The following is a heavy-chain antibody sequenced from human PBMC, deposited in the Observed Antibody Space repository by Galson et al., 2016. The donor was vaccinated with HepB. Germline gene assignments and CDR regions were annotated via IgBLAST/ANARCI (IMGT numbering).Heavy chain of an antibody. CDR2: ISAHNGDT. CDR1: GYTFTTYG. D-gene: IGHD6-13*01. V-gene: IGHV1-18*04. CDR3: ARDYIILATTAGGEISSWDDTFEP. J-gene: IGHJ3*01. Sequence: SVKVSCKASGYTFTTYGISWVRQAPGQGLEWMGWISAHNGDTNYAQKFRGRVTMTTDRYTSTAYMELRSLRSDDTAVYYCARDYIILATTAGGEISSWDDTFEPWGQGTMVTVSS.